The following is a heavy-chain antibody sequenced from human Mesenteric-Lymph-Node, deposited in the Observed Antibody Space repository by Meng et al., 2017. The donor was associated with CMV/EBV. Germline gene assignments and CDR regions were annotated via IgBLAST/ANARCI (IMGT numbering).Heavy chain of an antibody. Sequence: GESLKISCAASGFTFSSYWMTWVRQAPGKGLEWVANIKQDGSEKYYVDSMKGRFTISRDNAKNSLYLQMNSLRAEDTAVYYCARAVVVPATNSDYCYGMDVWGQGTTVTVSS. D-gene: IGHD2-2*01. CDR2: IKQDGSEK. J-gene: IGHJ6*02. V-gene: IGHV3-7*01. CDR1: GFTFSSYW. CDR3: ARAVVVPATNSDYCYGMDV.